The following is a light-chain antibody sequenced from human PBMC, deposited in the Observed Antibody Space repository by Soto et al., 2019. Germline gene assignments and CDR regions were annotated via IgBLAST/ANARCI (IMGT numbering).Light chain of an antibody. CDR2: EGN. CDR1: RSDV. J-gene: IGLJ1*01. V-gene: IGLV2-23*01. CDR3: CSNAVSGTYV. Sequence: QSALTQPASVSGSPGQSITISCTGTRSDVSWYQQHPGKAPKLMIYEGNKRPSGFSHRVSGSRSGNTASLTISGLQAEDEADYYCCSNAVSGTYVFGTGTKVTVL.